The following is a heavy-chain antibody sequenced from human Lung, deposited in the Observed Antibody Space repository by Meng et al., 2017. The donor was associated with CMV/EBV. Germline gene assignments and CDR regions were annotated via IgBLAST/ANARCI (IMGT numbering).Heavy chain of an antibody. CDR1: EYTFTAFY. D-gene: IGHD3-16*01. CDR3: VRDRWVQSRGGPHY. J-gene: IGHJ4*02. V-gene: IGHV1-2*02. Sequence: ASVKVSCKTSEYTFTAFYIHWVRQAPGQGLEWVAWINPNSGATNYAPKFQGRVTVTRDTSIATAYLELSGLKSDDTAVYFCVRDRWVQSRGGPHYWGQGTLVTVSS. CDR2: INPNSGAT.